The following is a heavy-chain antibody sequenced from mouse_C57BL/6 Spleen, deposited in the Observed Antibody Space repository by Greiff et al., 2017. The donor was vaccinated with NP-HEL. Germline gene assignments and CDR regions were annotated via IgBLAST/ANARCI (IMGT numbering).Heavy chain of an antibody. Sequence: QVQLQQSGAELVKPGASVKLSCKASGYTFTSYWMQWVKQRPGQGLEWIGEIDPSDSYTNYNQKFKGKATLTVDTSSSTAYMQLSSLTSEDSAVYYCARGDYDYRAWFAYWGQGTLVTVSA. CDR1: GYTFTSYW. V-gene: IGHV1-50*01. CDR3: ARGDYDYRAWFAY. D-gene: IGHD2-4*01. CDR2: IDPSDSYT. J-gene: IGHJ3*01.